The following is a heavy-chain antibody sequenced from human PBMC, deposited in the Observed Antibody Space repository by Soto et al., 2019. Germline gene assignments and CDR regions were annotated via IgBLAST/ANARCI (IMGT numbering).Heavy chain of an antibody. J-gene: IGHJ6*04. CDR3: ACWGDSGDYSGKMDV. CDR1: GNSFSSYV. D-gene: IGHD4-17*01. Sequence: QVSLLQSGAELKKPGASVKVSCRASGNSFSSYVISWVRQAPGQGRVWMGWISVNNGDTNYAQKFQGRVTMTTDTATNTAYVEVRSLTSEGTAVYYFACWGDSGDYSGKMDVWGKGTTVTVSS. CDR2: ISVNNGDT. V-gene: IGHV1-18*01.